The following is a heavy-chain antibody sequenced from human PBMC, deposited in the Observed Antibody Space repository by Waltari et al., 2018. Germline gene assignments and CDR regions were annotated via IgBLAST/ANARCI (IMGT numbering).Heavy chain of an antibody. CDR3: ARGFRGPYDFWSGYGADY. J-gene: IGHJ4*02. D-gene: IGHD3-3*01. V-gene: IGHV3-21*01. CDR2: ISSSSSYI. Sequence: SYSMNWVRQAPGKGLEWVSSISSSSSYIYYADSVEGRFTISRDNAKNSLYLQMNSLRAEDTAVYYCARGFRGPYDFWSGYGADYWGQGTLVTVSS. CDR1: SYS.